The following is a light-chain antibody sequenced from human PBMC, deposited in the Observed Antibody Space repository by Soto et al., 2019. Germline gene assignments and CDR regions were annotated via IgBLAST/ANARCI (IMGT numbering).Light chain of an antibody. CDR3: RSYAATFYV. Sequence: QAVLTLARSVSGSPGQSVTISCTGTSSDFGGYNYVSWYQHHPGKAPKLMIYDVSERPSGVPDRFSGSKSGNTASLTISGLQAEDEADYYCRSYAATFYVCGTGTKVTVL. CDR2: DVS. V-gene: IGLV2-11*01. J-gene: IGLJ1*01. CDR1: SSDFGGYNY.